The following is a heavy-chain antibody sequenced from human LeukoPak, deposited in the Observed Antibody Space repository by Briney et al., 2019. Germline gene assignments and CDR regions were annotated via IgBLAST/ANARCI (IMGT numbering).Heavy chain of an antibody. Sequence: PSETLSLTCTVSGGSISSSSYYWGWIRQPPGKGLEWIGSIYYSGSTYHNPSLKSRVTISVDTSKNQFSLKLSSATAADTAVYYCARLPPHYYDSSGFGGFDYWGQGTLVTVSS. CDR3: ARLPPHYYDSSGFGGFDY. J-gene: IGHJ4*02. CDR1: GGSISSSSYY. CDR2: IYYSGST. V-gene: IGHV4-39*01. D-gene: IGHD3-22*01.